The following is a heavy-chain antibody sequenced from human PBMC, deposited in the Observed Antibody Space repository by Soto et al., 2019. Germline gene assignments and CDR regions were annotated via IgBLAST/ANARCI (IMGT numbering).Heavy chain of an antibody. CDR3: ARGEEYYYGSGSPFYYMDV. CDR1: GGSISSYY. J-gene: IGHJ6*03. CDR2: IYYSGST. V-gene: IGHV4-59*01. Sequence: ETLSLTCTVSGGSISSYYWSWIRQPPGKGLEWIGYIYYSGSTNYNPSLKSRVTISVDTSKNQFSLKLSSETAADTAVYYCARGEEYYYGSGSPFYYMDVWGEGTTVTVSS. D-gene: IGHD3-10*01.